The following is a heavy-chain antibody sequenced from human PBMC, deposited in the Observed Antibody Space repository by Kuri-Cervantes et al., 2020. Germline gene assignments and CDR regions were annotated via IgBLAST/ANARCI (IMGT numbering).Heavy chain of an antibody. V-gene: IGHV4-38-2*01. Sequence: SETLSLTCAVSGYSISSGYYWGWIRQPPGNGLEWIGSFYHGGSPYYNPSLKSRVTISVDTSKNQFSLKLSSVTAADTAVYYCARTSGYYVYWGQGTLVTVSS. J-gene: IGHJ4*02. CDR2: FYHGGSP. D-gene: IGHD3-22*01. CDR3: ARTSGYYVY. CDR1: GYSISSGYY.